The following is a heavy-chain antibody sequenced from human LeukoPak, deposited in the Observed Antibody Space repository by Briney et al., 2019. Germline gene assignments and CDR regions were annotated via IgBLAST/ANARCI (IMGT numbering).Heavy chain of an antibody. V-gene: IGHV4-34*01. CDR3: ARVVGIAVIPGATEDNYFDT. CDR2: INESGDT. Sequence: SETLSLTCGVTGGSFSSHFWAWIRQSPAKGLEWIGEINESGDTDYNPSLNSRAKISTDTSRGHFSLTSTSVSAADTAIYYCARVVGIAVIPGATEDNYFDTWGQGTLVTVSS. D-gene: IGHD2-2*01. CDR1: GGSFSSHF. J-gene: IGHJ4*02.